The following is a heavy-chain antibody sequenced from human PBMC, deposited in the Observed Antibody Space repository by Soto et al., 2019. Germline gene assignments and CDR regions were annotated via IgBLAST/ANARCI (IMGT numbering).Heavy chain of an antibody. D-gene: IGHD5-12*01. Sequence: QVQLVQSGAEVKKPGSSVKVSCEASGDTFSTYTISWVRQVPGQGLAWMGRIIPALNKINYAQKFQGRVTFTANKSTYTVYMELSGLRSEDAAVYYCVRAYTGYEPSYESWGQGTVVTVSS. J-gene: IGHJ5*02. CDR1: GDTFSTYT. CDR3: VRAYTGYEPSYES. V-gene: IGHV1-69*02. CDR2: IIPALNKI.